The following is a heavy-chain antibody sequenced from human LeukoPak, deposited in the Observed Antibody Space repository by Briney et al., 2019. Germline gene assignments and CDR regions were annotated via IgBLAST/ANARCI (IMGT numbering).Heavy chain of an antibody. CDR1: GYTFTSYD. Sequence: ASVKVSCKASGYTFTSYDINWVRQATGQGLEWMGWMNPNSGNTGYAQKFQGRVTMTRNTSISTAYMELSSLRSEDTAVYYCARDGTMVRGVNYYYYYYGMDVWGQGTTVTVSS. CDR3: ARDGTMVRGVNYYYYYYGMDV. V-gene: IGHV1-8*01. D-gene: IGHD3-10*01. J-gene: IGHJ6*02. CDR2: MNPNSGNT.